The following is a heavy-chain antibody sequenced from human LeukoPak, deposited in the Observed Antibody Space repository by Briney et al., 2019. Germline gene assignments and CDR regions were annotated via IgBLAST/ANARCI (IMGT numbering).Heavy chain of an antibody. CDR1: GGSISSYY. CDR3: ARGGAEYSCSWFAY. Sequence: SETLSLTRTVSGGSISSYYWTWIRQPPGKGLEWIGYIYYSGTTNYNPSLKSRVTISVDTSKNQLSLKLRSVTAADTAVYYCARGGAEYSCSWFAYWGQGTLLTPSS. V-gene: IGHV4-59*01. D-gene: IGHD6-13*01. J-gene: IGHJ4*02. CDR2: IYYSGTT.